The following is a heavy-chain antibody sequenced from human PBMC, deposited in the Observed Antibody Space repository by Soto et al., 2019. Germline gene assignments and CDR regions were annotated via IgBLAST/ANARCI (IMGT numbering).Heavy chain of an antibody. CDR2: INAGNGNT. CDR1: GYTFTSYA. Sequence: ASVKVSCKASGYTFTSYAMHWVRQAPGQRLEWMGWINAGNGNTKYSQKFQGRVTITRDTSASTAYMELSSLRSEDTAVYYCARAGSSWYYVDYWGQGTLVTVSS. V-gene: IGHV1-3*01. J-gene: IGHJ4*02. CDR3: ARAGSSWYYVDY. D-gene: IGHD6-13*01.